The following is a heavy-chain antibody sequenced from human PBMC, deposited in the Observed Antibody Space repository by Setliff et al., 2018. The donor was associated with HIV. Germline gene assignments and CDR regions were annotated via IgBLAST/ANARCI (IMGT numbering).Heavy chain of an antibody. V-gene: IGHV4-39*01. D-gene: IGHD1-1*01. J-gene: IGHJ4*02. Sequence: SETLSLTCTLSGDSISSGFYYWGWIRQPPGKGLEWIGSKYNGGNIYYNPSLKSRVTISIDTSKNQFYLKLSSVTAADTAVYFCARLKTGPAPVDYWGQGTQVTVSS. CDR2: KYNGGNI. CDR3: ARLKTGPAPVDY. CDR1: GDSISSGFYY.